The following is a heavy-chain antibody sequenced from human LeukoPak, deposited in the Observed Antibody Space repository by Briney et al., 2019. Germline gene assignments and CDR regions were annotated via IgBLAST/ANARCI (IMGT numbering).Heavy chain of an antibody. CDR1: GGSLSSGSYY. J-gene: IGHJ4*02. Sequence: SQTLSLTCTVSGGSLSSGSYYWSWIRQPAGKGLEWIGRIYTSGSTNYNPSLKSRVTISVDTSKNQFSLKLSSVTAADTAVYYCARGLYYFDYWGQGPLVTVSS. CDR2: IYTSGST. CDR3: ARGLYYFDY. V-gene: IGHV4-61*02.